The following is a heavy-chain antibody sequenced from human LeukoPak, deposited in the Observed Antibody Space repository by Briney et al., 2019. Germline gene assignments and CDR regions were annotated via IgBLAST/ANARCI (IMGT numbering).Heavy chain of an antibody. CDR3: ARDGHRLFDYYYNYMDV. D-gene: IGHD2-21*01. CDR2: INPNSGGT. CDR1: GYTFTGYY. V-gene: IGHV1-2*02. Sequence: VASVKVSCKASGYTFTGYYMHWVRQAPGQGLEWMGWINPNSGGTNYAQKFQGRVTMTRDTSISTAYMELSRLRSDDTAVYYCARDGHRLFDYYYNYMDVWGKGTTVTVSS. J-gene: IGHJ6*03.